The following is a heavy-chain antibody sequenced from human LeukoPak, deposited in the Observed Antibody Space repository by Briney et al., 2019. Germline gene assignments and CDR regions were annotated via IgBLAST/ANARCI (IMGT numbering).Heavy chain of an antibody. CDR2: IYYSGST. V-gene: IGHV4-39*07. CDR3: ARGRDYGDYEGDY. Sequence: SETLSLTCTVSGGSISSSSYYWGWIRQPPGKGLEWIGSIYYSGSTYYNPSLKSRVTISVDTSKNQFSLKLSSVTAADTAVYYCARGRDYGDYEGDYWGQGTLVTVSS. D-gene: IGHD4-17*01. J-gene: IGHJ4*02. CDR1: GGSISSSSYY.